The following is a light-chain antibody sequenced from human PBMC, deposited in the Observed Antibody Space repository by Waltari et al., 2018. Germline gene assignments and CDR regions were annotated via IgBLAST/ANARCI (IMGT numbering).Light chain of an antibody. CDR2: EVS. CDR3: SSYTSSSTRV. Sequence: QSALTQPASVSGSPGQSITISCTGTSSDVGGYNYVSWYQQHPGKAPKLMIYEVSNRPSGVDNRFSGSKAGNPAYLTSSGLQAEDEADYYCSSYTSSSTRVFGGGTKLTVL. CDR1: SSDVGGYNY. V-gene: IGLV2-14*01. J-gene: IGLJ3*02.